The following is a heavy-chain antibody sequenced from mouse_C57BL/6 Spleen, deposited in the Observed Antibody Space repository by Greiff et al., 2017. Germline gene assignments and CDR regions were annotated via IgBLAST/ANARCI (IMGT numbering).Heavy chain of an antibody. V-gene: IGHV5-9*01. J-gene: IGHJ3*01. CDR1: GFTFSSYT. CDR3: ARQTGSFAY. Sequence: EVKLMESGGGLVKPGGSLKLSCAASGFTFSSYTMSWVRQTPEKRLEWVATISGGGGNTYYPDSVKGRFTISRDKAKNTLYLQMSSLRSEDTALYYCARQTGSFAYWGQGTLVTVSA. CDR2: ISGGGGNT. D-gene: IGHD4-1*01.